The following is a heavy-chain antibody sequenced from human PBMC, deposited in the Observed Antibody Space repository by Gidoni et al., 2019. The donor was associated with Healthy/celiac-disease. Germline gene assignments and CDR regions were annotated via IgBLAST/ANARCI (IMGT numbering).Heavy chain of an antibody. Sequence: QLQLQESGPGLVKPSETLSLTCTVSGGSISSSSYYWGWIRQPPGKGLAWIGSIYYSGSTYYNPSLKSRVTISVDTSKNQFSRKLSSVTASDTAVYYCARHPYFDFWSGYYLYYFDYWGQGTLVTVSS. CDR2: IYYSGST. CDR1: GGSISSSSYY. D-gene: IGHD3-3*01. J-gene: IGHJ4*02. V-gene: IGHV4-39*01. CDR3: ARHPYFDFWSGYYLYYFDY.